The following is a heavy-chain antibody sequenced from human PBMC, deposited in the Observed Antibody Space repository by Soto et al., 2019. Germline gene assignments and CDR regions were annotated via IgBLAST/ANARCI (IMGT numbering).Heavy chain of an antibody. CDR2: ISGSGGST. V-gene: IGHV3-23*01. CDR1: GFTFSSYA. D-gene: IGHD3-22*01. CDR3: ARDPYGSRVYESSGYTDY. Sequence: GGSLRLSCAASGFTFSSYAMSWVRQAPGKGLEWVSLISGSGGSTYYADSVKGRFTISRDNSKNTLYLQMNSLRAEDTAVYYCARDPYGSRVYESSGYTDYWGQGTLVTVSS. J-gene: IGHJ4*02.